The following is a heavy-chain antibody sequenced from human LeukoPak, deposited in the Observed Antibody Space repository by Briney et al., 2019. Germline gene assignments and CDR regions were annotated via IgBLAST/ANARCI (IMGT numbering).Heavy chain of an antibody. J-gene: IGHJ6*02. CDR3: ARLPRDNGYYNYGMDV. CDR1: GGTFNSYA. D-gene: IGHD5-24*01. V-gene: IGHV1-69*04. CDR2: IIPILGIA. Sequence: SVKVSCKPSGGTFNSYAINWVRQAPGHGLEWMGRIIPILGIANYAQKFQGRVTITADKSTSTAYKELSSLRFEDTAVYYCARLPRDNGYYNYGMDVWGQGTTVTVSS.